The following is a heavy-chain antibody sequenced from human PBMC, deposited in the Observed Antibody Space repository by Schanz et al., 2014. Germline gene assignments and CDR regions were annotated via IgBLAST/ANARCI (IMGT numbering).Heavy chain of an antibody. CDR3: ARDRQQLVGRIGYYYGMDV. J-gene: IGHJ6*02. CDR1: GFTVSSNY. Sequence: DVQLLESGGGLVQPGGSLRLSCAASGFTVSSNYMSWVRQAPGKGLEWVSVIYSGGSTYYADSVKGRFTISRDNSKNTLYLQMNSLRAEDTAVYYCARDRQQLVGRIGYYYGMDVWGQGTTVTVSS. CDR2: IYSGGST. V-gene: IGHV3-66*01. D-gene: IGHD6-13*01.